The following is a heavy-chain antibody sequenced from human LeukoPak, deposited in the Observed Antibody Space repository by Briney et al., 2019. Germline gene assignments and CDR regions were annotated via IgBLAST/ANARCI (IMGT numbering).Heavy chain of an antibody. CDR1: GYSFTTYW. J-gene: IGHJ6*03. CDR3: ARHQGSASHPFRYYYYLDL. V-gene: IGHV5-51*01. Sequence: GASLKISCKGSGYSFTTYWIGWVRQMPGKGLEWMGMIYPGDSDTKYSPSFQGQVTISADKSTSPAYLQWSSLKASDTAMYYGARHQGSASHPFRYYYYLDLWGKGTRVTVSS. D-gene: IGHD3-10*01. CDR2: IYPGDSDT.